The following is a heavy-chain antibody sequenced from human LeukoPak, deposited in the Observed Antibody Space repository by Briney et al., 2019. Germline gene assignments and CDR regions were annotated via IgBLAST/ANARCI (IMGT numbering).Heavy chain of an antibody. CDR3: AKYYSGGYHFSHYGMDA. J-gene: IGHJ6*04. Sequence: PGGSLRLSCAASGFTVSSNYMSWVRQAPGKGLEWVSVIYSGGSTYYADSVKGRFTISRDNSKNTLYLQMNSLRAEDTAVYYCAKYYSGGYHFSHYGMDAGAKGTTVTVSS. D-gene: IGHD2-15*01. CDR2: IYSGGST. V-gene: IGHV3-66*01. CDR1: GFTVSSNY.